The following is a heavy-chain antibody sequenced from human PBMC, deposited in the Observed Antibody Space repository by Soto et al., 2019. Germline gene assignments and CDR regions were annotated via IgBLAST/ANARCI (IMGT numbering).Heavy chain of an antibody. CDR3: ARDRVTTAGWFDP. D-gene: IGHD4-4*01. CDR1: GFTFSSYA. CDR2: ISYDGSNK. Sequence: PGGSLRLSCAASGFTFSSYAMHWVRQAPGKGLEWVAVISYDGSNKYYADSVKGRFTISRDNSKNTLYLQMNSLRAEDTAVYYCARDRVTTAGWFDPWGQGTLVTVSS. J-gene: IGHJ5*02. V-gene: IGHV3-30-3*01.